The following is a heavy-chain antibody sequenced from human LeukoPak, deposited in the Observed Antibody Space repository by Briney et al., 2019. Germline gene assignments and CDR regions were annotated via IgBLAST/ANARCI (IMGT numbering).Heavy chain of an antibody. CDR3: ARGGRQGGTPFHY. V-gene: IGHV4-34*01. CDR2: INHSGST. CDR1: GGSFIGYY. Sequence: SETLSLTCADSGGSFIGYYGSWIRQPPGKGLEWIGEINHSGSTNYNPSLKSRVTISVDTSKNQFSLKLSSVTAADTAVYYCARGGRQGGTPFHYWGQGTLVSVSS. D-gene: IGHD2-15*01. J-gene: IGHJ4*02.